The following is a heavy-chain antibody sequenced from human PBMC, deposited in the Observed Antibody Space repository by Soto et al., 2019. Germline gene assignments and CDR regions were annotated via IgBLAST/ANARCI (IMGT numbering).Heavy chain of an antibody. CDR3: ARRGYSSSWYYYYYYGMDV. J-gene: IGHJ6*02. CDR2: MNPNSGNT. Sequence: ASVKVSCKASGYTFTSYDINWVRQATGQGLEWMGWMNPNSGNTGYAQKFQGRVTMTRNTSISTVYMELSSLRSEDTAVYYCARRGYSSSWYYYYYYGMDVWGQGTTVTVSS. V-gene: IGHV1-8*01. CDR1: GYTFTSYD. D-gene: IGHD6-13*01.